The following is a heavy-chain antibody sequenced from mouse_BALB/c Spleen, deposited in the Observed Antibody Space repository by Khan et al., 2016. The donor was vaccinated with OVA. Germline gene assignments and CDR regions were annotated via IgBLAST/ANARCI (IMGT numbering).Heavy chain of an antibody. CDR1: GYTFTDYA. Sequence: QVQLQQPGAELVRPGVSVKISCKGSGYTFTDYAMHWVKQSHAKSLEWIGVISTYYGDAGYNQKFKGKATMTVDKSSSTAYMELARLTSEDSAIYYCARGSGNSRFAYWGQGTLVTVSA. CDR3: ARGSGNSRFAY. J-gene: IGHJ3*01. D-gene: IGHD1-3*01. CDR2: ISTYYGDA. V-gene: IGHV1S137*01.